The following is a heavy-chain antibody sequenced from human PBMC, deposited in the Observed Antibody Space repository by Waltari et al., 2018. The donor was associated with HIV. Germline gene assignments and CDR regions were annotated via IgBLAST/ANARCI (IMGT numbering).Heavy chain of an antibody. D-gene: IGHD2-8*01. CDR2: ISSNGGTT. CDR1: GFTFSTYG. V-gene: IGHV3-64*01. Sequence: EVHLVQSGGGLVQPGESLRLSCEASGFTFSTYGMNRVRHAPGRGLEYVAGISSNGGTTSYANSVKGRFTISRDNSKNTLYLQMGSLRAEDTAVYYCARTNYYDYWGQGALVTVSS. CDR3: ARTNYYDY. J-gene: IGHJ4*02.